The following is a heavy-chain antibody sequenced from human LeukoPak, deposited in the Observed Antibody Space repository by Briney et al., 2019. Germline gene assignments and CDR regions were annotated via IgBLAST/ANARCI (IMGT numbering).Heavy chain of an antibody. Sequence: GGSLRLSCAASGFTFSSYGMHWVRQAPGKGLEWVAFIRYDGSNKYYADSVKGRFTISRDNSKNTLYLQMNSLRAEDTAVYYCARKGGYSSRGDYFDYWGQGTLVTVSS. CDR1: GFTFSSYG. V-gene: IGHV3-30*02. J-gene: IGHJ4*02. D-gene: IGHD6-19*01. CDR3: ARKGGYSSRGDYFDY. CDR2: IRYDGSNK.